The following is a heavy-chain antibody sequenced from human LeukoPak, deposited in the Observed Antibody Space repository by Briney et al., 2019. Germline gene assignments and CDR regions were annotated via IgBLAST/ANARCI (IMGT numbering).Heavy chain of an antibody. CDR1: GFTFDDYD. J-gene: IGHJ4*02. CDR2: INWNGGST. V-gene: IGHV3-20*04. CDR3: ARARGGTMIVVVTAYFDY. D-gene: IGHD3-22*01. Sequence: PGGSLRLSCAASGFTFDDYDMSWVRQAPGKGLEWVSGINWNGGSTGYADSVKGRFTISRDNAKNSLYLQMNSLRAEDTALCYCARARGGTMIVVVTAYFDYWGQGTLVTVSS.